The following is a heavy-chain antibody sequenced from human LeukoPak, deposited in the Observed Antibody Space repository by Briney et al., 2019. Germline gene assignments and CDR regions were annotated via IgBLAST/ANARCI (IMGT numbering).Heavy chain of an antibody. J-gene: IGHJ4*02. CDR3: ARDHNYAFDN. D-gene: IGHD1-1*01. CDR2: IGIDSGNT. Sequence: PGGSLRLSCAASGFTFSSYWMSWVRQAPGKGLEWISYIGIDSGNTKYADSVRGRFTISADKAKNSLYLQMNSLRVEDTAVYYCARDHNYAFDNWGQGTLVTVSS. V-gene: IGHV3-48*01. CDR1: GFTFSSYW.